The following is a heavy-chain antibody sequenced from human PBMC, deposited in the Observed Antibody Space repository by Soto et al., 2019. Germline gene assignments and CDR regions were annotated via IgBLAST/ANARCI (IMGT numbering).Heavy chain of an antibody. J-gene: IGHJ5*02. CDR2: IFYTGTT. CDR3: ARLVVVAPVANA. Sequence: QLKLQESGPGLVKPSETLSLTCSVSGGSISYNSYYWGWIRQPPGKGLEWVEGIFYTGTTYYSPSLKDRVTISVDTSKNSFSLNLTSVTAADTAVYFCARLVVVAPVANAWGQGTLVTVSS. CDR1: GGSISYNSYY. V-gene: IGHV4-39*02. D-gene: IGHD2-2*01.